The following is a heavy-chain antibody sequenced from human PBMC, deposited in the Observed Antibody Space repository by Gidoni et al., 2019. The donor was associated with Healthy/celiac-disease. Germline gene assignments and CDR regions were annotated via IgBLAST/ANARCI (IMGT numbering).Heavy chain of an antibody. Sequence: QVQLQESGPGLVKPPQTLSLPCTVSGGSIRSGSYYWSWIRQPAGKGLEWIGRIYTSGSTNYNPSLKSRVTISVDTSKNQFSLKLSSVTAADTAVYYCARGSGSFDYWGQGTLVTVSS. CDR2: IYTSGST. J-gene: IGHJ4*02. CDR1: GGSIRSGSYY. D-gene: IGHD2-15*01. V-gene: IGHV4-61*02. CDR3: ARGSGSFDY.